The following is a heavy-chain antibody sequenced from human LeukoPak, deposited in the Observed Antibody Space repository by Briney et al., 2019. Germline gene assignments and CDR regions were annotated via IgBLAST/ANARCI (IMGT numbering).Heavy chain of an antibody. J-gene: IGHJ3*01. Sequence: PGGSLRLSCAASGFIFSAYIMDWVRQAPGKGLEWIGRIRKKNAGYTTEYAASVKGRFVVASDDSNESVFLQLNSLGTEDTAVYYCTREGGEGDYTAFDLWGQGTMVTVSS. D-gene: IGHD3-3*01. CDR2: IRKKNAGYTT. V-gene: IGHV3-72*01. CDR3: TREGGEGDYTAFDL. CDR1: GFIFSAYI.